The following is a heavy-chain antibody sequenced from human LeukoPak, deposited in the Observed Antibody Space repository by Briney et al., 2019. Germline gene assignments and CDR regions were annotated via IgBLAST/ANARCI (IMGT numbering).Heavy chain of an antibody. Sequence: SETLSLTCTVSGYSISSNYYWGWVRQPPGKGPEWIGSIYHSGSTYYNPSLKSRVSISVDTPKNQFSLKLSSVTAADTAVYYCARATDFWSGARPYYYYYMDVWGKGTTVTVSS. V-gene: IGHV4-38-2*02. CDR2: IYHSGST. D-gene: IGHD3-3*01. CDR1: GYSISSNYY. CDR3: ARATDFWSGARPYYYYYMDV. J-gene: IGHJ6*03.